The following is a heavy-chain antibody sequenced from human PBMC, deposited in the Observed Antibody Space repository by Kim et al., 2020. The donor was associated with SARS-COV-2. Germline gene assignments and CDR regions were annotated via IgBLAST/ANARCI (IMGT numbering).Heavy chain of an antibody. CDR1: GGSISSGGYY. CDR2: IYYSGST. V-gene: IGHV4-31*03. J-gene: IGHJ4*02. Sequence: SETLSLTCTVSGGSISSGGYYWSWIRQHPGKGLEWIGYIYYSGSTYYNPSLKSRVTISVDTSKNQFSLKLSSVTAADTAVYYCARTYYGSGSYTPGGFDYWGQGTLVTVSS. CDR3: ARTYYGSGSYTPGGFDY. D-gene: IGHD3-10*01.